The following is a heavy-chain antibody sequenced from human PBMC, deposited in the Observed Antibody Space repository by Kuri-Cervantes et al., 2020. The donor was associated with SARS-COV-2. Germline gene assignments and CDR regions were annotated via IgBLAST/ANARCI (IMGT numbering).Heavy chain of an antibody. Sequence: ASVKVSCKVSGYTLTELSMHWVRQAPGKGLEWMGGFDPEDGETIYAQKLQGRVTMTTDTSTSTAYMELRSLRSDDTAVYYCAREGSLRIFFDYWGQGTLVTVSS. CDR2: FDPEDGET. J-gene: IGHJ4*02. D-gene: IGHD3-3*01. CDR1: GYTLTELS. V-gene: IGHV1-24*01. CDR3: AREGSLRIFFDY.